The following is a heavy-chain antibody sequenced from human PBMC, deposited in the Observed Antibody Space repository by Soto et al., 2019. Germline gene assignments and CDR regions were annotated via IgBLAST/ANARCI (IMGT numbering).Heavy chain of an antibody. J-gene: IGHJ3*02. Sequence: GCLRRSCAASGCTFSSYAMSWVRQAPGKGLEWVSDISGSGGTTYYADSVKGRFTTSRDNSKNTLNLQMNSLRAEDTAVYYCAKLRGGSSYDAFDICGQGTLVTVSS. CDR3: AKLRGGSSYDAFDI. CDR1: GCTFSSYA. CDR2: ISGSGGTT. V-gene: IGHV3-23*01. D-gene: IGHD1-26*01.